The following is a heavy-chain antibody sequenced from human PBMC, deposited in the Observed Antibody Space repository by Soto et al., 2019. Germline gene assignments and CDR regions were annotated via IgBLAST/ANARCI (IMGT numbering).Heavy chain of an antibody. CDR1: GFTFSSYA. CDR3: AKTDSNYYYYYGMDA. D-gene: IGHD4-4*01. V-gene: IGHV3-23*01. Sequence: EVQLLESGGGLVQPGGSLRLSCAASGFTFSSYAMSWVRQAPGKGLEWVSAISGSGGSTYYADSVKGRFTISRDNSKNKRYLQMNGLRAEATAVYYCAKTDSNYYYYYGMDAWGQGTTVTVSS. CDR2: ISGSGGST. J-gene: IGHJ6*02.